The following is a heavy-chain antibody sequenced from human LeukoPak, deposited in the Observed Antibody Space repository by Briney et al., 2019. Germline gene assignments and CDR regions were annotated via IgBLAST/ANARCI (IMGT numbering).Heavy chain of an antibody. CDR2: ISSSSSYI. CDR3: ATGGRFSDPGDY. Sequence: GGSLRLSCAASGFTFSSYSMNWVRQAPGKGLEWVSSISSSSSYIYYADSVKGRFTISRDNAKNSLYLQMNSLRAEDTAVYYCATGGRFSDPGDYWGQGTLVTVSS. D-gene: IGHD3-16*01. V-gene: IGHV3-21*01. CDR1: GFTFSSYS. J-gene: IGHJ4*02.